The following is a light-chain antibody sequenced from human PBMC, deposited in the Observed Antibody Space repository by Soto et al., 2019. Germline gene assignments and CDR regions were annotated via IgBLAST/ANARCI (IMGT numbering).Light chain of an antibody. CDR3: QQYNNWPQT. CDR1: QSVSSN. V-gene: IGKV3-15*01. CDR2: GAS. J-gene: IGKJ2*01. Sequence: EIVMTQSPATLSVSPGERATLSCRASQSVSSNLAWYQQKPGLAPRLLIYGASTRATGIPARFSGSGSGTEFTLTISSLQSEDFAVYYCQQYNNWPQTFGQGTELEIK.